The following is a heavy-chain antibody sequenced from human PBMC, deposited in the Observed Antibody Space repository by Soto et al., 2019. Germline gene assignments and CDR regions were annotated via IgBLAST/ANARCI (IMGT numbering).Heavy chain of an antibody. D-gene: IGHD3-3*01. CDR3: ARLRFLVVMDV. V-gene: IGHV6-1*01. J-gene: IGHJ6*02. Sequence: PSQALSLTCSISGDSVSSYSAASNWFRQSPSRGLEWLGRTYYRSKWYNDYAVSVKSRITINPDTSKNQFSLQLNSVTPEDTAVYYCARLRFLVVMDVWGQGTTVTVSS. CDR2: TYYRSKWYN. CDR1: GDSVSSYSAA.